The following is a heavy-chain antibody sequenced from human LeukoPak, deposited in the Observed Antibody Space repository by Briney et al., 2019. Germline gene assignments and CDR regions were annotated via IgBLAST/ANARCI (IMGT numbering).Heavy chain of an antibody. J-gene: IGHJ4*02. V-gene: IGHV3-30*02. D-gene: IGHD6-19*01. Sequence: GGSLRLSCAASGFTFSSYGMHWVRQAPGKGLGWVAFIRYDGSNEYYADSVKGRFTISRDNSKNTLYLQMNSLRAEDTAVYYCAKEGSGWSHFDYWGQGTLVTVSS. CDR3: AKEGSGWSHFDY. CDR1: GFTFSSYG. CDR2: IRYDGSNE.